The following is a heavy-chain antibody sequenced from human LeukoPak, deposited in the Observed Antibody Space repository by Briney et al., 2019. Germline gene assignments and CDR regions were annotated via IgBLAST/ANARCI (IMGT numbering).Heavy chain of an antibody. V-gene: IGHV1-18*01. CDR2: ISAYNGNT. D-gene: IGHD2-2*01. CDR3: ARDYCSSTSCYQQWLGTHLDY. J-gene: IGHJ4*02. CDR1: GYTLTSYA. Sequence: SVKVSCKASGYTLTSYAISWLRQAPGQGLEWMGWISAYNGNTNYAQKLQGRVTMTTDTSTSTAYMELRSLRSDDTAVYYCARDYCSSTSCYQQWLGTHLDYWGQGTLVTVSS.